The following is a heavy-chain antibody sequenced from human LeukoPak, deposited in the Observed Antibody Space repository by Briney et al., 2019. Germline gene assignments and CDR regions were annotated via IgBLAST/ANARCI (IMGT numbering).Heavy chain of an antibody. CDR1: GGSFSGYY. D-gene: IGHD3-22*01. Sequence: SETLSLTCAVYGGSFSGYYWSWIRQPPGEGLEWIGEINHSGSTNYNPSLKSRVTISVDTSKNQFSLKLSSVTAADTAVYYCARGFTGYYFDYWGQGTLVTVSS. V-gene: IGHV4-34*01. CDR2: INHSGST. J-gene: IGHJ4*02. CDR3: ARGFTGYYFDY.